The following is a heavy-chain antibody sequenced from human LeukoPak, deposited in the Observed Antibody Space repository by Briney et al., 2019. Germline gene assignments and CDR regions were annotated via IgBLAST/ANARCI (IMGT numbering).Heavy chain of an antibody. Sequence: SEILSLTCAVYGGSFSGYYWSWIRQPPGKGLEWIGEINHSGSTNYNPSLKSRVTISVDTSKNQFSLKLSSVTAADTAVYYCARVGVLDTAMPIYYFDYWGQGTLVTVSS. CDR3: ARVGVLDTAMPIYYFDY. CDR1: GGSFSGYY. J-gene: IGHJ4*02. V-gene: IGHV4-34*01. CDR2: INHSGST. D-gene: IGHD5-18*01.